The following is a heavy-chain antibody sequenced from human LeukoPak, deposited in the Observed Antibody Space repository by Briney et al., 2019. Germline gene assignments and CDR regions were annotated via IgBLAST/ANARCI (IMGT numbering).Heavy chain of an antibody. CDR2: IQQEGSET. V-gene: IGHV3-7*03. CDR1: GFTFSRYY. CDR3: AKDVSWELLYYFDY. Sequence: GGSLRLSCVASGFTFSRYYMSWVRQAPGKGLEWVAHIQQEGSETYFADSVKGRFTISRDNAKNSLYLQMNSLRAEDTAVYYCAKDVSWELLYYFDYWGQGTLVTVSS. D-gene: IGHD1-26*01. J-gene: IGHJ4*02.